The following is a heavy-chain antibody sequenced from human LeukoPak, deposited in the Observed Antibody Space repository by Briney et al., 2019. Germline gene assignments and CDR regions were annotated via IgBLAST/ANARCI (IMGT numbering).Heavy chain of an antibody. CDR2: IKSKTDGGTT. J-gene: IGHJ4*02. CDR1: GFTFSNAW. CDR3: TTGFYSSGCFDY. D-gene: IGHD6-19*01. V-gene: IGHV3-15*01. Sequence: KPGGSLRLSCAASGFTFSNAWMSWVRQAPGKGLEWVGRIKSKTDGGTTDYAAPVKGRFTISRDDSENTLYLQMNSLKTEDTAVYYCTTGFYSSGCFDYWGQGTLVTVSS.